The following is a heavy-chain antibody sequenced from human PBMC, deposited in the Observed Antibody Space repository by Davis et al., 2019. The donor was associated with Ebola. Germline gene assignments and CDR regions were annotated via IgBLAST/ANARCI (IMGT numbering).Heavy chain of an antibody. J-gene: IGHJ3*02. CDR3: AKDTSNIWFDI. Sequence: ETLSLTCAVFGGSFSDYYWTWIRQPPGKGLEWVSTLGTSADTYYADSVKGRFTISRDNSKNTLYLQMNGLRVEDTAIYYCAKDTSNIWFDIWGQGTNATVSS. V-gene: IGHV3-69-1*01. CDR2: LGTSADT. CDR1: GGSFSDYY. D-gene: IGHD1-26*01.